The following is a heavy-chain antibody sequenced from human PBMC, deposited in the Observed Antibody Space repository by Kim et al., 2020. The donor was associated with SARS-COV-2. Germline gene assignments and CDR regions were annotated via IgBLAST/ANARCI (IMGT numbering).Heavy chain of an antibody. CDR2: INADRSVI. CDR1: GFTFSSHW. J-gene: IGHJ4*02. V-gene: IGHV3-74*01. Sequence: PGGSLRLSCAASGFTFSSHWMHWVRQAPGKGPVWVSRINADRSVIEYAASVKGRFTISRDNAKSTLDLQMNSLRPEDTAVYYCARGSGSYGFDSWGQG. D-gene: IGHD1-26*01. CDR3: ARGSGSYGFDS.